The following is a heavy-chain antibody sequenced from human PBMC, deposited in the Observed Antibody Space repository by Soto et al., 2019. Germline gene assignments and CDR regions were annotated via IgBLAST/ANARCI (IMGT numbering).Heavy chain of an antibody. J-gene: IGHJ4*02. CDR1: GYNFFSFG. D-gene: IGHD2-15*01. CDR3: ARTCRSGGSCYLEY. Sequence: ASVKVSCKASGYNFFSFGISWVRQAPGQGLEWVGWVSVPSGDTSSAQNFQGRVTVTTDTSTSTAYLEVGGLRSDDTAVYYCARTCRSGGSCYLEYWGEGTLVTVSS. CDR2: VSVPSGDT. V-gene: IGHV1-18*01.